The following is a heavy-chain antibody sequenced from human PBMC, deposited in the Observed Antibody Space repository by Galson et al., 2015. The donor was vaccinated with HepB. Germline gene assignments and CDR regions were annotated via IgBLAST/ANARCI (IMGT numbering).Heavy chain of an antibody. J-gene: IGHJ4*02. D-gene: IGHD6-19*01. CDR2: VSWDGDNT. CDR1: GFTFNDYT. Sequence: SLRLSCAASGFTFNDYTMHWVRQAPGKGLEWVSLVSWDGDNTYYADSVKGRFTISRDNSRNSLYLQMNSLRTEDTALYYCAKDAYSGGWNLPWRNIKTYYFDFWGQGTLVTVSS. V-gene: IGHV3-43*01. CDR3: AKDAYSGGWNLPWRNIKTYYFDF.